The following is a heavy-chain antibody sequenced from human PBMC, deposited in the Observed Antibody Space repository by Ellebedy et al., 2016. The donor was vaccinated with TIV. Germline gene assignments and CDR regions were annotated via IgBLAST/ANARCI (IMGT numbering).Heavy chain of an antibody. V-gene: IGHV4-59*08. CDR2: MSYSGST. D-gene: IGHD6-6*01. CDR3: VSRVVAVRHFDY. CDR1: GASITTYY. Sequence: MPSETLSLTCNVSGASITTYYWNWIRQSPGKGLEWIGYMSYSGSTYYNPSLKSRLAISVDTSKNQFSLKLSSVTAADTAIYYCVSRVVAVRHFDYWGQGTLVTVSS. J-gene: IGHJ4*02.